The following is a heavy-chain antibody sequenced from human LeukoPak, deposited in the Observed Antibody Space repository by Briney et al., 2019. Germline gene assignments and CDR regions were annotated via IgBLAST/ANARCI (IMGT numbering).Heavy chain of an antibody. CDR1: GGSISSGSYY. D-gene: IGHD2-2*01. V-gene: IGHV4-61*02. Sequence: SETLSLTCTVSGGSISSGSYYWSWIRQPAGKGLEWIGRIYTSGSTNYNPSLKSRVTISVDTSKNQFSLKLSSVTAADTAVYYCARDSYVVVSQHYYYMDVWGKGTTVTVSS. J-gene: IGHJ6*03. CDR3: ARDSYVVVSQHYYYMDV. CDR2: IYTSGST.